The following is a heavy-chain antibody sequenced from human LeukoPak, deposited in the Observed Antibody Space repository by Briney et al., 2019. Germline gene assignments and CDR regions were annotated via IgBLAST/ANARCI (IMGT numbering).Heavy chain of an antibody. CDR3: AKSLVAYYYYYGMDV. CDR2: ISYDGSNK. V-gene: IGHV3-30*18. D-gene: IGHD2-8*02. CDR1: GFTFSSYG. Sequence: PGRSLRLSCAASGFTFSSYGMPWVRQAPGKGLEWVAVISYDGSNKYYADSVKGRFTISRDNSKNTLYLQMNSLRAEDTAVYYCAKSLVAYYYYYGMDVWGQGTTVTVSS. J-gene: IGHJ6*02.